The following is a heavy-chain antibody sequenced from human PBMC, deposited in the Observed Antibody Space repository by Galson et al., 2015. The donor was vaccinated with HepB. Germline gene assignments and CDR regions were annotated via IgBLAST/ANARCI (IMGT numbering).Heavy chain of an antibody. J-gene: IGHJ4*02. V-gene: IGHV4-59*13. CDR3: ARTLTSGSNQIDY. D-gene: IGHD6-19*01. CDR1: GVSISSYY. Sequence: ETLSLTCTVSGVSISSYYWSWIRQPPGKGLEWIGYFYYSGSTKYNPSLKGRVTISVDTSKNQFSLKVTSVTAADTAVYYCARTLTSGSNQIDYWGQGTLVTVSS. CDR2: FYYSGST.